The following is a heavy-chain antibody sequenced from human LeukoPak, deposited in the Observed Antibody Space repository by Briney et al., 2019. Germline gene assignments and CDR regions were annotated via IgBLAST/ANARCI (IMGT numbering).Heavy chain of an antibody. J-gene: IGHJ5*02. CDR2: IDPNSGGT. CDR3: ARDAALIVGATTLNWFDP. CDR1: VYTFTGYY. Sequence: GASVKVACKASVYTFTGYYMHWVRQAPGQGLEWMGWIDPNSGGTNYAQKFQGRVTMTRDTSISTAYMELSRLRSDDTAVYYCARDAALIVGATTLNWFDPWGQGTLVTVSS. D-gene: IGHD1-26*01. V-gene: IGHV1-2*02.